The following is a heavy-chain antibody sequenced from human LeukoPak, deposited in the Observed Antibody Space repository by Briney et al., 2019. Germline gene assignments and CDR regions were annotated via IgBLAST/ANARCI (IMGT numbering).Heavy chain of an antibody. Sequence: GGSLRLSCAASGFTFSMYWMSWVRQAPGKGPEWVANIKVDGSEIYYADSVKGRFTISRDNAKNSLYLQMNSLRAEDTAVYYCARDNHGYSYGYWGQGTLVTVSS. CDR2: IKVDGSEI. CDR3: ARDNHGYSYGY. CDR1: GFTFSMYW. J-gene: IGHJ4*02. D-gene: IGHD5-18*01. V-gene: IGHV3-7*03.